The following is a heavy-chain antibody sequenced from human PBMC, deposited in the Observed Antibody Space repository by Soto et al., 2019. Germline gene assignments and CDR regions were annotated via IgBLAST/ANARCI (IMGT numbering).Heavy chain of an antibody. J-gene: IGHJ4*02. V-gene: IGHV2-5*01. D-gene: IGHD5-12*01. Sequence: QITLKESGPTLVKPTQTLTLTCTFSGFSLSTSEVGVGLIRQPPGKALEWLALLSWTDDKRYSPSLKSRSTITKDTSKNQVVLTMTNMDPVDTATYYCAHREWLDRFDYWGQGTLVTFSS. CDR1: GFSLSTSEVG. CDR2: LSWTDDK. CDR3: AHREWLDRFDY.